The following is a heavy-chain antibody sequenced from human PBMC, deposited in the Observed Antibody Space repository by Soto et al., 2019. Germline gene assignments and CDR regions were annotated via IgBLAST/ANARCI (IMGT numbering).Heavy chain of an antibody. Sequence: PSETLSLTCSVSGGSISISSYYWVWIRQPPGKGLEWIGSLYYSGSTYYNPSLKSRVTISVDTSKNQFSLRLSSVTAADTAVYYCARRIANHDYFDFWGQGTLVTVSS. CDR3: ARRIANHDYFDF. D-gene: IGHD3-3*01. CDR1: GGSISISSYY. V-gene: IGHV4-39*01. J-gene: IGHJ4*02. CDR2: LYYSGST.